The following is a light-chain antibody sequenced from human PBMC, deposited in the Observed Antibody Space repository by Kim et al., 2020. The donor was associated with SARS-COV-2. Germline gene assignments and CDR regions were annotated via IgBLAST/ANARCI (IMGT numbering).Light chain of an antibody. V-gene: IGLV6-57*03. CDR2: EDN. J-gene: IGLJ2*01. Sequence: GKTVTISCTHGSGSIARNYGQGYQQRPGSAPTTVIYEDNQRPSGVPDRFSGSIDSSSNSASLTISGLKTEDEADYYCQSYDSSIVVFGGGTQLTVL. CDR1: SGSIARNY. CDR3: QSYDSSIVV.